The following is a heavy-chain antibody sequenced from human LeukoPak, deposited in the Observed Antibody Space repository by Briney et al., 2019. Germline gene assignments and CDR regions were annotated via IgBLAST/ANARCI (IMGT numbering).Heavy chain of an antibody. CDR1: GFTFSSYW. D-gene: IGHD3-16*01. CDR3: ARGGGLDV. V-gene: IGHV3-74*01. Sequence: GGSLRLSCVGSGFTFSSYWMHWVRQGPGKGLEWVSRISIDGSTTTYADSVKGRFTISRDNAKNSLYLQMSNLRAEDTAVYFCARGGGLDVWGQGATVTVSS. J-gene: IGHJ6*02. CDR2: ISIDGSTT.